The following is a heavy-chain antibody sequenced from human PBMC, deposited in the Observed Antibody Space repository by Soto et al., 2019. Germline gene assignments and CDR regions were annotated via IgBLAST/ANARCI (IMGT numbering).Heavy chain of an antibody. CDR2: IFPGDSDT. CDR1: GYTFTTSW. CDR3: ATRRALNWNYYFDY. Sequence: EVQLVQSGAEVNKPGESLKISCKALGYTFTTSWIGWVRQKPGKGLEWMGFIFPGDSDTRYSPSFQGQVTISADKSISTAYLQWSSLKASDTAMYYCATRRALNWNYYFDYWGQGTLVTVSS. V-gene: IGHV5-51*01. J-gene: IGHJ4*02. D-gene: IGHD1-7*01.